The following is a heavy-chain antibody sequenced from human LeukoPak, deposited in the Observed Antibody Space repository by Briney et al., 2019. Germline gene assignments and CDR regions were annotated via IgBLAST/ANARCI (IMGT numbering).Heavy chain of an antibody. D-gene: IGHD5-18*01. Sequence: PGGSLRLSCAAPGFTFSNYEMNWVRQAPGKGLEWVSYISSSGSTMYYADSVRGRFTISRDNAKNSLYLQMNGLRAEDTAVYYCARDQGKDGYRNYYYGMDVWGQGTTVTVSS. CDR2: ISSSGSTM. CDR3: ARDQGKDGYRNYYYGMDV. CDR1: GFTFSNYE. V-gene: IGHV3-48*03. J-gene: IGHJ6*02.